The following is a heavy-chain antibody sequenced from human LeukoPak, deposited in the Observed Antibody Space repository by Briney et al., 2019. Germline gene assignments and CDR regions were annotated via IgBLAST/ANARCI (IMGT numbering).Heavy chain of an antibody. D-gene: IGHD2-15*01. CDR3: ARAGNSGARTGTYFYYYGMDV. J-gene: IGHJ6*02. V-gene: IGHV3-23*01. CDR2: ISGSGITT. Sequence: GGSLRLSCEASGFTFSDYAMSWVRQDPGTGLEWVSVISGSGITTDYADSVKGRFTISRDTSKNILFLQMNSLRAEDTAIYFCARAGNSGARTGTYFYYYGMDVWGQGTTVTVSS. CDR1: GFTFSDYA.